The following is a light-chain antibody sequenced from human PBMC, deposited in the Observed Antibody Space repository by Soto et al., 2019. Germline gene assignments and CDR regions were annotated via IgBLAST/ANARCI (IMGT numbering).Light chain of an antibody. V-gene: IGKV3-20*01. Sequence: EIVLTQSPGTLSLSPGQRATLSCRASQSVGSTYLAWYQQKPGQAPRLLMYAASRRATGIPDRFSGSGSGTDFTLAISRLEPEDVAVYYCQQFDSSLYTFGQGTKLEIK. CDR3: QQFDSSLYT. J-gene: IGKJ2*01. CDR2: AAS. CDR1: QSVGSTY.